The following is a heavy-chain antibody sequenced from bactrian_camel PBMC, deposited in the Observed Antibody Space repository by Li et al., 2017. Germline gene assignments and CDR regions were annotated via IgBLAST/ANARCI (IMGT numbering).Heavy chain of an antibody. CDR1: GDATRSYC. CDR2: VYTREGNT. Sequence: HVQLVESGGGSVQAGGSLRLSCAASGDATRSYCMARFRQAPGKEREGVAAVYTREGNTYYDDTVKGRFTVSLDKAKNMVYLQMDSLKPEDTAMYFCAADGPIGYVCDYNLPISLYDYWSQGTQVTVSS. J-gene: IGHJ4*01. D-gene: IGHD1*01. CDR3: AADGPIGYVCDYNLPISLYDY. V-gene: IGHV3S1*01.